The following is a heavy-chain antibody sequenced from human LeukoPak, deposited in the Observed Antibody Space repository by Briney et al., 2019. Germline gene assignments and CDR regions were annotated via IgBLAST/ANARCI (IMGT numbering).Heavy chain of an antibody. D-gene: IGHD4-17*01. CDR1: GFTFSSYA. J-gene: IGHJ4*02. CDR2: ISGSGGST. CDR3: AKGLDYGDYAYYFDY. Sequence: GGSLRLSCAASGFTFSSYAMSWVRQAPGKGLEWVSAISGSGGSTYYADSVKGRFTISRDNSKNTLYLQMNSLRAEDTAVYYCAKGLDYGDYAYYFDYRGQGTLVTVSS. V-gene: IGHV3-23*01.